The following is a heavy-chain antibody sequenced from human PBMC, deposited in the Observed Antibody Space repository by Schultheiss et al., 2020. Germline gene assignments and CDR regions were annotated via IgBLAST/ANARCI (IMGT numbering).Heavy chain of an antibody. CDR2: ISSSSSTI. V-gene: IGHV3-48*02. J-gene: IGHJ4*02. CDR1: GFTFSSYA. Sequence: GGSLRLSCAASGFTFSSYAMHWVRQAPGKGLEWVSSISSSSSTIYYADSVKGRFTISRDNAKNSLYLQMNSLRDEDTAVYYCARRYCSGGSCYSFDYWGQGTLVTVSS. CDR3: ARRYCSGGSCYSFDY. D-gene: IGHD2-15*01.